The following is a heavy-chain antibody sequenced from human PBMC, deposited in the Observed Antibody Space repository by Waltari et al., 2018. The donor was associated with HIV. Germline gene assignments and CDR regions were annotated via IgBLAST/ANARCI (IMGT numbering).Heavy chain of an antibody. V-gene: IGHV4-34*01. CDR1: AGSVSGYY. J-gene: IGHJ4*02. CDR2: INHSGST. Sequence: QVQLQQWGAGLLKPSETLSLTCAVYAGSVSGYYWRWYRRPPGKGLEWIGEINHSGSTNYSPSLKSRVTISLDTSNNQFSLKLNSVTAADTAVYYCARALNDYGDLDSWGQGTLVTVSS. CDR3: ARALNDYGDLDS. D-gene: IGHD4-17*01.